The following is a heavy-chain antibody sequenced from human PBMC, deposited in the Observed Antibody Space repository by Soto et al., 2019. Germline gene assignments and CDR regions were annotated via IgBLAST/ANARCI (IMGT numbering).Heavy chain of an antibody. D-gene: IGHD3-3*01. V-gene: IGHV4-30-4*01. Sequence: SETLSLTCTVSGGSISCGDYYWSWIRQPPGKGLEWIGYIYYSGSTYYNPSLKSRVTISVDTSKNQFSLKLSSVTAADTAVYYCARASLTIFGVVIVEFNWFDPWGQGTLVTVSS. CDR1: GGSISCGDYY. J-gene: IGHJ5*02. CDR3: ARASLTIFGVVIVEFNWFDP. CDR2: IYYSGST.